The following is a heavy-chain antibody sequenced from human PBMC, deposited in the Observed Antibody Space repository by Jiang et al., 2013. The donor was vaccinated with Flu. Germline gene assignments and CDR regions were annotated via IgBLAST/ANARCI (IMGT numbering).Heavy chain of an antibody. V-gene: IGHV3-30-3*01. J-gene: IGHJ4*02. CDR2: ISYDGTNK. CDR3: AREFPYSSSSPFDY. D-gene: IGHD6-6*01. Sequence: VQLLESGGGVVQPGRSLRLSCAASGFSFSNCNMHWVRQTPGKGLEWVAVISYDGTNKYYADSVKGRFTISRDNSKNTLYLQMNSLRPEDTAVYYCAREFPYSSSSPFDYWGQGTLATVSS. CDR1: GFSFSNCN.